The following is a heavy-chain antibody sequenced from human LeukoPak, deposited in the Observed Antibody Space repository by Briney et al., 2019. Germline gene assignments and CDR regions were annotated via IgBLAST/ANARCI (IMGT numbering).Heavy chain of an antibody. V-gene: IGHV3-30*04. D-gene: IGHD4-17*01. CDR2: ISYDGSNK. CDR1: GFTFSSYA. CDR3: ARMGDEVTTMYYFDY. J-gene: IGHJ4*02. Sequence: GGSLRLSCAAPGFTFSSYAMHWVRQAPGKGLEWVAVISYDGSNKYYADSVKGRFTISRDNSKNTLYLQMNSLRAEDTAVYYCARMGDEVTTMYYFDYWGQGTLVTVSS.